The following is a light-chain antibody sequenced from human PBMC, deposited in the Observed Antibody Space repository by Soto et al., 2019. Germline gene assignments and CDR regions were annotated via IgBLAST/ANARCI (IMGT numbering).Light chain of an antibody. J-gene: IGLJ1*01. CDR1: SSNIGSNT. V-gene: IGLV1-44*01. CDR2: SNN. CDR3: AAWDDSLNAFYV. Sequence: QSALTQPPSASVTPGQRVTISCSGSSSNIGSNTVHWYQQLPGTAPKLLIYSNNQRPSGVPDRFSGSKSGTSASLAISGLQSEDEADYYCAAWDDSLNAFYVFGTGPKVTVL.